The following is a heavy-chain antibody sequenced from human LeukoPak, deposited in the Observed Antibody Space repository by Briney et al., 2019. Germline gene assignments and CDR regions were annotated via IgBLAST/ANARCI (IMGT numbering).Heavy chain of an antibody. J-gene: IGHJ3*02. D-gene: IGHD5-18*01. V-gene: IGHV1-69*05. Sequence: SVKVSCKASGGTFSSYAISWVRQAPGQGLEWMGGIIPIFGTANYAQKFQGRVTITTDESTSTAYMELSSVRSEDTAVYYCARETGIQPTDAFDIWGQGTMVTVSS. CDR3: ARETGIQPTDAFDI. CDR2: IIPIFGTA. CDR1: GGTFSSYA.